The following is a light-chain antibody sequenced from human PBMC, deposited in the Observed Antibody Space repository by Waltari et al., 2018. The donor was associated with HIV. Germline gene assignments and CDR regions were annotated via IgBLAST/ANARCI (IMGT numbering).Light chain of an antibody. J-gene: IGLJ2*01. V-gene: IGLV3-21*02. CDR3: QVWHSNSDHVV. CDR1: NIGSQS. Sequence: SYVLTQPPSVSVAAGQTARITCEGTNIGSQSGHWYQQRPGQAPALVVHDDSDRPSGIPERFSGSNSGNTATLTISRVEAGDEADYYCQVWHSNSDHVVFGGGTKLTVL. CDR2: DDS.